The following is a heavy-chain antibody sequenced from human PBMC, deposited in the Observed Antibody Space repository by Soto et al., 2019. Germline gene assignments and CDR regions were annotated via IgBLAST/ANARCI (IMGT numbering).Heavy chain of an antibody. Sequence: GGSLRLSCAASGFTFSSYGMHWVRQAPGKGLEWVAVISYDGSNKYYADSVEGRFTISRDNSKKTLYLQMHGLRADDTAVYYCAKGLYYYDSSGYRVFDYWGQGALVTVSS. V-gene: IGHV3-30*18. CDR1: GFTFSSYG. D-gene: IGHD3-22*01. CDR2: ISYDGSNK. CDR3: AKGLYYYDSSGYRVFDY. J-gene: IGHJ4*02.